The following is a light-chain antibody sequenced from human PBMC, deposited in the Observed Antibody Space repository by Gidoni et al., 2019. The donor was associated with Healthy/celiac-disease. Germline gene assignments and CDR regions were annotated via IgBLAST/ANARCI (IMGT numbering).Light chain of an antibody. CDR1: QSISSW. CDR3: QQDNSYPYT. Sequence: DLQMTQSPSTLSASVGDRVTITCRASQSISSWLAWYQQKPGKAPKLLIYKASSLESGVPSRFSGSGSGKEFTLNISSLQPDDLATYYCQQDNSYPYTFGQGTKLEIK. CDR2: KAS. V-gene: IGKV1-5*03. J-gene: IGKJ2*01.